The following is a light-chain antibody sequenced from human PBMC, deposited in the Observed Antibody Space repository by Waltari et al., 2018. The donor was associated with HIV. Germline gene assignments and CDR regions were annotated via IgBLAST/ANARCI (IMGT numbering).Light chain of an antibody. Sequence: SYDLTQTPSLSVSPGQPARINCARGALPKKYSSWYRQKAGQAPVLLLYKDIERPSGIPERISGSESGTGITLTISGVQAEDEGDYFCQSTDFDGTWVFGGGTRLTVL. V-gene: IGLV3-25*03. J-gene: IGLJ3*02. CDR2: KDI. CDR1: ALPKKY. CDR3: QSTDFDGTWV.